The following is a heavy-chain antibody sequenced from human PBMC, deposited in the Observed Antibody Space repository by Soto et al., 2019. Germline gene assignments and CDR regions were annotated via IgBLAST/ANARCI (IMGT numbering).Heavy chain of an antibody. Sequence: QVQLVESGGGLVKPGGSLRLSCAASGFTFSGYDMSWIRQAPGKGLEWLSYISGSSDNTNYADSVKGRFTISRDNAKKSLYLEMNSLRAEDTAVYYCATITMMTWGQGTLVTVSS. CDR2: ISGSSDNT. CDR3: ATITMMT. J-gene: IGHJ5*02. CDR1: GFTFSGYD. V-gene: IGHV3-11*06. D-gene: IGHD3-22*01.